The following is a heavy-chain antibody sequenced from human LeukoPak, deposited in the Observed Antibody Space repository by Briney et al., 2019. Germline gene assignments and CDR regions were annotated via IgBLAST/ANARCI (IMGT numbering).Heavy chain of an antibody. Sequence: ASGKVSCKASAYTFTGYYIHWVRQAPGQGLEWMGWINPDNGGTNYAQKFQGRVTMTRDMSISTAYMELSRLRSDDTAVYYCARDPSNSGYDYLYYFDYWGQGTLVTVSS. V-gene: IGHV1-2*02. CDR1: AYTFTGYY. CDR3: ARDPSNSGYDYLYYFDY. J-gene: IGHJ4*02. D-gene: IGHD5-12*01. CDR2: INPDNGGT.